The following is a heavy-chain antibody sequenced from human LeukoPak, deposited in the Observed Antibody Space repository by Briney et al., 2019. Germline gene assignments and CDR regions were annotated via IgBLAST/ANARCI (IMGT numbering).Heavy chain of an antibody. J-gene: IGHJ6*03. CDR1: GFTFDDYA. CDR3: AKTGAGYYYMDV. V-gene: IGHV3-9*01. D-gene: IGHD7-27*01. CDR2: ISWNSGSI. Sequence: PGRSLRLSCAASGFTFDDYAMHWVRQAPGKGLEWVSGISWNSGSIGYADSVKGRLTISRDNAKNSLYLQMNSLRADDTAVYYCAKTGAGYYYMDVWGKGTTVTVSS.